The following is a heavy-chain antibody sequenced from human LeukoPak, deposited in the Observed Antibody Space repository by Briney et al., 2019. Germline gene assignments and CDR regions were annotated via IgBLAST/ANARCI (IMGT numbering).Heavy chain of an antibody. Sequence: PSETLSLTFTVSGDSISSGDYYWTWIRQPAGEGLEWIGRIYSSGSTNYNTSLKSRVTISVDTSKNQFSLKLTSVTAADTAVYYRATRLGYSAYDSWGQGTLVTVSS. V-gene: IGHV4-61*02. D-gene: IGHD5-12*01. CDR2: IYSSGST. CDR1: GDSISSGDYY. J-gene: IGHJ5*01. CDR3: ATRLGYSAYDS.